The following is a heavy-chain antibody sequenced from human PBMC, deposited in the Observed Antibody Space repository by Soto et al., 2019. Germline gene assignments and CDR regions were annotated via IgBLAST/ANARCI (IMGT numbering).Heavy chain of an antibody. CDR3: AKTPSLVGDSSGYRDY. D-gene: IGHD3-22*01. CDR2: ISGSGGST. V-gene: IGHV3-23*01. Sequence: LRLSCAASGFTFSSYAMSWVRQAPGKGLEWVSAISGSGGSTYYADSVKGRFTISGDNSKNTLYLQMNSLRAEDTAVYYCAKTPSLVGDSSGYRDYWGQGTLVTVSS. J-gene: IGHJ4*02. CDR1: GFTFSSYA.